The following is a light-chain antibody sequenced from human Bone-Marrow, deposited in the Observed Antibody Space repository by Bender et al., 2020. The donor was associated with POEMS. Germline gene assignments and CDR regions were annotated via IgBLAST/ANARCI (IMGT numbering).Light chain of an antibody. CDR2: DGG. V-gene: IGLV2-23*01. CDR1: TTDVGSYNR. J-gene: IGLJ3*02. CDR3: CSFVGGVV. Sequence: QAALTQPAPVSGSPGQSITISCSGTTTDVGSYNRVSWYQHHPGKAPKLIIYDGGRRPSGVSNRFSASKSGDTASLTIAGLQAEDEADYYCCSFVGGVVFGGGTKVTVL.